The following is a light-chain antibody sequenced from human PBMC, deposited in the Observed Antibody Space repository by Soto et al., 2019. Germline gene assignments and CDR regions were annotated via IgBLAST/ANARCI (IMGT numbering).Light chain of an antibody. V-gene: IGLV2-14*03. J-gene: IGLJ2*01. CDR1: SSDVGGYNY. CDR2: DVS. Sequence: QSTLTQPASVSGSPGQSITISCTGTSSDVGGYNYVSWYQQHPGKAPNLMISDVSNRPSGVSDRFSGSKSGNTASLTISGLQTEDEADYYCSSYTSRDTLVFGGGTKLTVL. CDR3: SSYTSRDTLV.